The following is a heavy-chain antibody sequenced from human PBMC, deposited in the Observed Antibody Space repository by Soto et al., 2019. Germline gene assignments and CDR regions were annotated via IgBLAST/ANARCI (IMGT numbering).Heavy chain of an antibody. CDR1: GLSIGSSNW. CDR2: IYHSGST. CDR3: ASAGAIWFGELSYYRMDV. V-gene: IGHV4-4*02. D-gene: IGHD3-10*01. J-gene: IGHJ6*02. Sequence: SDTLSLTCAVSGLSIGSSNWWSWVRQPPGKGLEWIGEIYHSGSTNYNPSLKSRVTISVDKSKNQFSLKLSSVTAADTAVYYCASAGAIWFGELSYYRMDVWGQGTTVT.